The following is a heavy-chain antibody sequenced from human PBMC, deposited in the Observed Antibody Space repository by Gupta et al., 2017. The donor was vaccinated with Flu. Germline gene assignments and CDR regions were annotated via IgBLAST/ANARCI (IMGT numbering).Heavy chain of an antibody. CDR1: GLTFSSYA. CDR2: ISGRADST. Sequence: EVQLLESGGGLLQPGGSLRLSCAASGLTFSSYAMSWVRQAPGKGLEWVSTISGRADSTYYADSVKGRFTISRDNSKNTLYLQMNSRRAEDTAVYYCAKTVRDYDYPWGSNRYSSYYFDYWGQGTLVTVSS. V-gene: IGHV3-23*01. CDR3: AKTVRDYDYPWGSNRYSSYYFDY. D-gene: IGHD3-16*02. J-gene: IGHJ4*02.